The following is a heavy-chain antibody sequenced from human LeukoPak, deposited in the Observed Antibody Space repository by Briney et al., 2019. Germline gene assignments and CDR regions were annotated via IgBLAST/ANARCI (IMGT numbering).Heavy chain of an antibody. CDR1: RYTFTSYD. V-gene: IGHV1-8*01. CDR2: VNPKPGRT. J-gene: IGHJ4*02. CDR3: ARLSQTPDYYSNGGYYYLGY. Sequence: GASVKVSCKPSRYTFTSYDINWVREAAGQGREWMGWVNPKPGRTGFAQKFQGRLTMTRDTSISTAYMELSSLRSEDTAVYYCARLSQTPDYYSNGGYYYLGYWGQGTPVTVSS. D-gene: IGHD3-22*01.